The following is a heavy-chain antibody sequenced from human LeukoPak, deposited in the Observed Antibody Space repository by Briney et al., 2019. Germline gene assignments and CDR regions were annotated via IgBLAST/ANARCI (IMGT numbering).Heavy chain of an antibody. CDR1: GYIFTNYY. V-gene: IGHV1-46*01. J-gene: IGHJ6*02. CDR3: ARAYCTNGVCSENYYGMDV. CDR2: ILPSDGYT. D-gene: IGHD2-8*01. Sequence: ASVKVSCKTSGYIFTNYYTHWVRQAPGQGLEWMGIILPSDGYTTYAQKFQGRVTMTRDTSTNTVYMELSSLRSEDTAVYYCARAYCTNGVCSENYYGMDVWGQGTTVTVSS.